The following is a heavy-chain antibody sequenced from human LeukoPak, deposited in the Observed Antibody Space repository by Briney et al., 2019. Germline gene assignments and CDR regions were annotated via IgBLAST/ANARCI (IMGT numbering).Heavy chain of an antibody. CDR2: IYTSGST. V-gene: IGHV4-61*02. CDR1: GGSISSGSYY. Sequence: PSQTLSLTCTVSGGSISSGSYYWSWIRQPAGKGLEWIGRIYTSGSTNYNPSLKSRVTISVDTSKNQFSLKLSSVTAADTAVYYCARTQYLLTLYYYYYMDVWGKGTPVTVS. D-gene: IGHD3-9*01. J-gene: IGHJ6*03. CDR3: ARTQYLLTLYYYYYMDV.